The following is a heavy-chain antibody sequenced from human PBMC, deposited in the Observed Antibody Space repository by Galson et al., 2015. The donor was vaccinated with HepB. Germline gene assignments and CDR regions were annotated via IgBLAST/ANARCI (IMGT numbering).Heavy chain of an antibody. V-gene: IGHV3-48*02. J-gene: IGHJ4*02. D-gene: IGHD3-3*01. CDR2: ISSSSSTI. CDR1: GFTFSSYS. CDR3: ARGPDRILRFLEWFPLPIDY. Sequence: SLRLSCAASGFTFSSYSMNWVRQAPGKGLEWVSYISSSSSTIYYADSVKGRFTISRDNAKNSLYLQMNSLRDEDTAVYYCARGPDRILRFLEWFPLPIDYWGQGTLVTVSS.